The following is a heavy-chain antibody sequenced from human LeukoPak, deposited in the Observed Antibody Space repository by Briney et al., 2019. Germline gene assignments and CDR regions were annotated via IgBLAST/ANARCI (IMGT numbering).Heavy chain of an antibody. Sequence: GASVKVSCKASGYTFTGYYMHWVRQAPGQGLEWMGWINPNSGGTNYAQKFQGRVTMTRDTSISTAYMELSRLRSDDTAVYYCARVGGDYSSSRPLYYYYMDVWGKGTTVTVSS. J-gene: IGHJ6*03. CDR2: INPNSGGT. CDR1: GYTFTGYY. D-gene: IGHD6-13*01. CDR3: ARVGGDYSSSRPLYYYYMDV. V-gene: IGHV1-2*02.